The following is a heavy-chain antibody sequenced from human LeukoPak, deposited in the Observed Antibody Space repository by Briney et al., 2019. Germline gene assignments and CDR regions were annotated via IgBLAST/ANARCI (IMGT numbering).Heavy chain of an antibody. CDR3: TTSQYYYDSSGYYHVDY. D-gene: IGHD3-22*01. CDR1: GFTFSNAW. J-gene: IGHJ4*02. Sequence: PGGSLRLSCAVSGFTFSNAWMSWVRQAPGKGLEWVGRIKSKTDSGTTDYAAPVKGRFTISRDDSKNTLYLQMNSLKTEDTAVYYCTTSQYYYDSSGYYHVDYWGQGTLVTVSS. V-gene: IGHV3-15*01. CDR2: IKSKTDSGTT.